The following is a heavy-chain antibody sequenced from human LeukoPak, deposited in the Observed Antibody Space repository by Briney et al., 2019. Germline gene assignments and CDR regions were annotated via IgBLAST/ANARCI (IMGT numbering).Heavy chain of an antibody. CDR3: ARLYYYDSSGYYPYFDY. CDR1: GFTFSSYS. CDR2: ISSSGSTI. J-gene: IGHJ4*02. D-gene: IGHD3-22*01. V-gene: IGHV3-48*04. Sequence: GGSLRLSCAASGFTFSSYSMNWVRQAPGKGLEWVSSISSSGSTIYYADSVKGRFTISRDNAKNSLYLQMNSLRAEDTAVYYCARLYYYDSSGYYPYFDYWGQGTLVTVSS.